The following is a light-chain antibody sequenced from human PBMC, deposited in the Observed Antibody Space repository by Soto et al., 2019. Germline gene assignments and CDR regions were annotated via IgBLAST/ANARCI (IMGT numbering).Light chain of an antibody. CDR2: GVS. V-gene: IGLV2-14*01. Sequence: QSALTQPASVSGSPGQSITISCTGTSSDVGAYNYVSWYQQHPGKAPKLMIYGVSNRPSGVSHRFSGSKSDNTASLTISGLQTDDEADYYCSSYTSSRTLVFGTGTKVTVL. CDR1: SSDVGAYNY. J-gene: IGLJ1*01. CDR3: SSYTSSRTLV.